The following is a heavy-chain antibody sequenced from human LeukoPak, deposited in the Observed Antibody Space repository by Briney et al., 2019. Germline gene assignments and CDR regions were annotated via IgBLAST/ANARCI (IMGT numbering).Heavy chain of an antibody. CDR3: APSSSSAFYFDY. D-gene: IGHD6-6*01. CDR2: INPNSGGT. V-gene: IGHV1-2*02. J-gene: IGHJ4*02. CDR1: GYTFTGYY. Sequence: ASVTVSCKTSGYTFTGYYMHWVRQAPGQGLEWMGWINPNSGGTNYAQKFQGRVTMTRDTSISTAYMELSRLTSDDTAVYYCAPSSSSAFYFDYWGQGTLVTVSS.